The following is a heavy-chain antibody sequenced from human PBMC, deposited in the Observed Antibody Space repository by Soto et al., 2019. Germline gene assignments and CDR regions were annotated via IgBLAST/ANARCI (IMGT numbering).Heavy chain of an antibody. CDR2: MNPNSGNT. Sequence: ASVKVSCKASGYTFTSYDINWVRQATGQGLEWMGWMNPNSGNTGYAQKFQGRVTMTRNTSISTAYMELSSLRSEDTAVYYCASGVRITAAIKDYYYYYYMDVWGKGTTVTVSS. D-gene: IGHD2-2*01. V-gene: IGHV1-8*01. J-gene: IGHJ6*03. CDR1: GYTFTSYD. CDR3: ASGVRITAAIKDYYYYYYMDV.